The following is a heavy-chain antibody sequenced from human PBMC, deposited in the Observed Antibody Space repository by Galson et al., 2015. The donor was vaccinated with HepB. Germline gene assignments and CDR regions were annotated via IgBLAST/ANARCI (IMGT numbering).Heavy chain of an antibody. CDR1: GLTFSNYW. D-gene: IGHD1/OR15-1a*01. CDR3: ARGNNPNY. J-gene: IGHJ4*02. V-gene: IGHV3-74*01. Sequence: SLRLSCAASGLTFSNYWMHWVRQAPGKGLVWVSRINSDGTYITYADSVKGRFTISRDNAKNSVSLQMDSLRADDTAIYYCARGNNPNYWGQGTLVTVSS. CDR2: INSDGTYI.